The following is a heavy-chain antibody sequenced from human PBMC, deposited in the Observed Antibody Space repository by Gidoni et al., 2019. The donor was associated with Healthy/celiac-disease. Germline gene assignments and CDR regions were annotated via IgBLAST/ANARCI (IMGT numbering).Heavy chain of an antibody. CDR1: GFTVSGNY. D-gene: IGHD6-13*01. Sequence: EAQLVESGGSLVQPGGSLRLSCAASGFTVSGNYMSWVRQAPGKGLEWVSGIYSGGSTYYADSVKGRFTISRDNSKNTLYLQMNSLRAEDTAVYYCARGGRIAAAGTCDYWGQGTLVTVSS. CDR3: ARGGRIAAAGTCDY. V-gene: IGHV3-66*01. CDR2: IYSGGST. J-gene: IGHJ4*02.